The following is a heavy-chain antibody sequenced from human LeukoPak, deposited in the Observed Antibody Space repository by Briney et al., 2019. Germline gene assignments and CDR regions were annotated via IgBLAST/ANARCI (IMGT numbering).Heavy chain of an antibody. J-gene: IGHJ6*04. CDR1: GYSISSGYY. CDR3: ARASGSYGSGSYYYYGMDV. CDR2: IFHSGST. D-gene: IGHD3-10*01. Sequence: SETLSLTCAVPGYSISSGYYWGWIRQPPGKGLEWIGSIFHSGSTYYNPSLKSRVNMSVDTSKNQISLKLSSVTAADTAVSYCARASGSYGSGSYYYYGMDVWGKGTTVTVSS. V-gene: IGHV4-38-2*01.